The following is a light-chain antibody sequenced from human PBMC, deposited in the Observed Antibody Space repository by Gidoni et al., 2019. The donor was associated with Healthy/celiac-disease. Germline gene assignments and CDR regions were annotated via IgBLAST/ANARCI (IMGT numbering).Light chain of an antibody. J-gene: IGKJ1*01. CDR3: QQYGSSPET. CDR1: HSVSSSY. V-gene: IGKV3-20*01. CDR2: GAS. Sequence: EIVLTQSPGTLSFSPGARATLSCRSSHSVSSSYLAWYQQKPGQAPRLLIYGASSRATGIPARFSGSGSGTDFTLTISRLEPEDFAVYYCQQYGSSPETFGQGTKVEIK.